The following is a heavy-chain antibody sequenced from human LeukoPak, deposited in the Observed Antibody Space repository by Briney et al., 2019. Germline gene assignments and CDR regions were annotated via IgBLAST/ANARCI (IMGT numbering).Heavy chain of an antibody. CDR3: ARDPYNGSYGDDYYYYMDV. CDR2: ITRGSIYT. CDR1: GFTFSNYN. Sequence: GGSLRLSCAASGFTFSNYNMNWVRQTPGKGLEWISSITRGSIYTFYADSVKGRFTISRDNAKNSLSLQMNSLRAEDTAVYYCARDPYNGSYGDDYYYYMDVWGKGTTVTISS. V-gene: IGHV3-21*01. J-gene: IGHJ6*03. D-gene: IGHD1-26*01.